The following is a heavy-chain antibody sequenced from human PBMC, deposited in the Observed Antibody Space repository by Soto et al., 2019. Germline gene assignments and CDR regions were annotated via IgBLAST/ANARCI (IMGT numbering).Heavy chain of an antibody. CDR2: IYPGDSDT. CDR1: GYSFTSYW. V-gene: IGHV5-51*07. CDR3: ARGGYSYGHKLAYYYYYGMDV. Sequence: GESLKISCKGSGYSFTSYWIGWVHQMPGKGLEWMGIIYPGDSDTRYSPSFQGQVTISADKSISTAYLQWSSRKASDTAMYYCARGGYSYGHKLAYYYYYGMDVWGQGTTVTVSS. D-gene: IGHD5-18*01. J-gene: IGHJ6*02.